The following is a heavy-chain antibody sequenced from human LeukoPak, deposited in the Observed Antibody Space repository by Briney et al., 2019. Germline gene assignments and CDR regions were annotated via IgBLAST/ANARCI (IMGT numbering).Heavy chain of an antibody. Sequence: GGSLRLSCAASGFTFSSYAMSWVRQAPGKGLEWVSAISGSGGRYYADSVKGRFIISRDNSKNTVYLQMHSLRAEDTALYYCAKEAFAVVPAAKSDYWGQGTLVTVS. CDR1: GFTFSSYA. J-gene: IGHJ4*02. V-gene: IGHV3-23*01. CDR2: ISGSGGR. D-gene: IGHD2-2*01. CDR3: AKEAFAVVPAAKSDY.